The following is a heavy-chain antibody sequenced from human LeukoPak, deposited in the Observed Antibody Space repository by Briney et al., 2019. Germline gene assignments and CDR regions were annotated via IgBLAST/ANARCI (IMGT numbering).Heavy chain of an antibody. CDR3: ARGGGGTYYHLLDY. J-gene: IGHJ4*02. CDR2: ISGSSSYI. Sequence: GGSLRLSCAASGFTFTSAWMSWVRQAPGKGLEWVSSISGSSSYIYYADSLKGRFTISRDNAKNSLYLQMDSLRAEDTAVYYCARGGGGTYYHLLDYWGQGTLVTVSS. V-gene: IGHV3-21*01. D-gene: IGHD1-26*01. CDR1: GFTFTSAW.